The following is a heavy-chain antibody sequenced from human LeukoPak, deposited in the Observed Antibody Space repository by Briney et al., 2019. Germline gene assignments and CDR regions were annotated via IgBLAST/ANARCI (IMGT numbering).Heavy chain of an antibody. J-gene: IGHJ4*02. V-gene: IGHV1-18*01. CDR2: ISAYNGNT. Sequence: ASVKVSCKASGYTFTSYGISWVRQAPGQGLEWMGWISAYNGNTNYAQKLQGRVTMTTDTSTSTAYMELRSLRSDDTAVCYCARDRPGGLRYFDWLSYWGQGTLVTVSS. CDR1: GYTFTSYG. D-gene: IGHD3-9*01. CDR3: ARDRPGGLRYFDWLSY.